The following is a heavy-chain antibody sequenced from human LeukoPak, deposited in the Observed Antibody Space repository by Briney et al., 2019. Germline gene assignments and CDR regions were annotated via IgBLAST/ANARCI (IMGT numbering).Heavy chain of an antibody. Sequence: ASVKVSCTASGYTFTGYYMHWVRQAPGQGLEWMGWINPNSGGTNYAQKFQGRVTMTRDTSISTAYMELSRLRSDDTAVYYCARGGDFWSGEGAFDIWGQGTMVTVSS. D-gene: IGHD3-3*01. V-gene: IGHV1-2*02. J-gene: IGHJ3*02. CDR3: ARGGDFWSGEGAFDI. CDR1: GYTFTGYY. CDR2: INPNSGGT.